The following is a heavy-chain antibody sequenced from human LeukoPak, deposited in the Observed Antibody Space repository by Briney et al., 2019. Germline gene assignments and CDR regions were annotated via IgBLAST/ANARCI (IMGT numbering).Heavy chain of an antibody. Sequence: PGGSLRLSCAASGFTFSSYSMNWVRQAPGKGLEWVSSISSSSSYIYYADSVKGRFTISRDNAKNSLYLQMDSLRAEDTAVYYCAELGITMIGGVWGKGTTVTISS. D-gene: IGHD3-10*02. J-gene: IGHJ6*04. V-gene: IGHV3-21*01. CDR3: AELGITMIGGV. CDR2: ISSSSSYI. CDR1: GFTFSSYS.